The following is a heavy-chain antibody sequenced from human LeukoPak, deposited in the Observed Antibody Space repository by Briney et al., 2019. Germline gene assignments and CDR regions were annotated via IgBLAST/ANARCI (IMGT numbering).Heavy chain of an antibody. J-gene: IGHJ3*02. CDR2: IYYSGST. CDR1: GGSISSYY. D-gene: IGHD3-22*01. CDR3: ARVGYYYDSSGYYYPDAFDI. V-gene: IGHV4-59*01. Sequence: SETLSLTCTVSGGSISSYYWSWIRQPPGKGLEWIGYIYYSGSTNYNPSLKSRVTISVDTSKNQFSLKLSSVTAADTAVYYCARVGYYYDSSGYYYPDAFDIWGQGTMATVSS.